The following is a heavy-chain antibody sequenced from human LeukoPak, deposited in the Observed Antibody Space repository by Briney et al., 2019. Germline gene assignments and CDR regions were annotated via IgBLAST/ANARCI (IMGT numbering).Heavy chain of an antibody. J-gene: IGHJ4*02. Sequence: GGSLRLSCAASGFTLSTHWMDWVRQAPGKGLEWVANIKGDGSETSYVTSVRGRFTISRDNAKNSLYLQMNNLRVEDTAVYYCAREEVKSFDNWGQGTLVTVSS. V-gene: IGHV3-7*03. CDR3: AREEVKSFDN. CDR1: GFTLSTHW. CDR2: IKGDGSET.